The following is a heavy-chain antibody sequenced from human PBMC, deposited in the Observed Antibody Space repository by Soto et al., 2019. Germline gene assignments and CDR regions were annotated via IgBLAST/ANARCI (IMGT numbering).Heavy chain of an antibody. D-gene: IGHD6-13*01. CDR1: GFTFSSYS. CDR3: ARGHSGSWYWFDP. Sequence: EVQLVESGGELVQPGGSLRLSCAASGFTFSSYSMNWVRQAPGKGLEWLSYVSSSGSTTHYADSAKGRFTISRDNAKNSLYLQMNSLRDDDTAVYYCARGHSGSWYWFDPWGQGTLVTVSS. J-gene: IGHJ5*02. CDR2: VSSSGSTT. V-gene: IGHV3-48*02.